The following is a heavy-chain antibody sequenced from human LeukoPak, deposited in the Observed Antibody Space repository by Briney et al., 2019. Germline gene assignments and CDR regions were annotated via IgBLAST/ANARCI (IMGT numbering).Heavy chain of an antibody. CDR2: IYYTGTT. CDR3: ARRSSWFYFDY. Sequence: NPSETLSLICTVSGGSISRSTYYWGWIRQPPGKGLEWIANIYYTGTTLYNPSLRSRVTISVDTSKNQFSLKLSSVTAADTAVYYCARRSSWFYFDYWGQGTLVTVSS. CDR1: GGSISRSTYY. J-gene: IGHJ4*02. V-gene: IGHV4-39*01. D-gene: IGHD6-13*01.